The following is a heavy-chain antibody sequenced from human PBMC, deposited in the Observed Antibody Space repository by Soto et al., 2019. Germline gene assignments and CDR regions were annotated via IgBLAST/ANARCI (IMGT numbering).Heavy chain of an antibody. D-gene: IGHD5-12*01. CDR3: ARDGRYSGYDFLARDGYYGMDV. CDR2: TYYRSKWYN. CDR1: GDSVSSNSAA. J-gene: IGHJ6*02. V-gene: IGHV6-1*01. Sequence: PSQTLSLTCAISGDSVSSNSAAWNWIRQSPSRGLEWLGRTYYRSKWYNDYAVSVKSRITINPDTSKNQFSLQLNSVTPEDTAVYYCARDGRYSGYDFLARDGYYGMDVWGQGTTVTVSS.